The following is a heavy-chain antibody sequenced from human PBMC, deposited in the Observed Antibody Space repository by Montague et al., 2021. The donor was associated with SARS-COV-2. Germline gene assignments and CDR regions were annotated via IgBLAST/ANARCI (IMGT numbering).Heavy chain of an antibody. CDR1: GGSISSHY. Sequence: SETLSLTCTVSGGSISSHYWSWLRQPPGGGLEWIGYIYYTGSKSSNPSLGSRVTTSVDMSTNRYSLKLNSVTAADTAVYYCARGLPTSYHNVGGVSSQPFDFWGQGTMVTVSS. CDR2: IYYTGSK. CDR3: ARGLPTSYHNVGGVSSQPFDF. D-gene: IGHD2-8*02. V-gene: IGHV4-59*11. J-gene: IGHJ4*02.